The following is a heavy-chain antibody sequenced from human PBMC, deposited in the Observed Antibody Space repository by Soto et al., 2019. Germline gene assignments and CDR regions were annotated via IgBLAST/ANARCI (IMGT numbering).Heavy chain of an antibody. CDR1: GYTFTSYG. J-gene: IGHJ5*02. CDR2: INAGNGNT. Sequence: QVQLVQSGAEVKKPGASVKVSCKASGYTFTSYGMHWVRQAPGQRLEWMGWINAGNGNTKYSQKFQGRVTITRDTSASTAYMELSSLRSEDTAVYYCARAPYGAAAGTGWFDPWGQGTLVTVSS. V-gene: IGHV1-3*01. D-gene: IGHD6-13*01. CDR3: ARAPYGAAAGTGWFDP.